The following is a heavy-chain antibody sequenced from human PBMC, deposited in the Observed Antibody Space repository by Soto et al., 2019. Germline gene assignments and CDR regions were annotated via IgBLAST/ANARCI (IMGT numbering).Heavy chain of an antibody. V-gene: IGHV4-4*07. Sequence: QVQLQESGPGLVKPSETQSLTCTVSGGSISSYYWSWIRQPAGKGLEWIGRIYTSGSTNYNPSLKSRVTMSVDTSKNQFSLKLSSVTAADTAVYYCARDLHEEDYYYYYGMDVWGQGTTVTVSS. J-gene: IGHJ6*02. CDR2: IYTSGST. CDR3: ARDLHEEDYYYYYGMDV. CDR1: GGSISSYY.